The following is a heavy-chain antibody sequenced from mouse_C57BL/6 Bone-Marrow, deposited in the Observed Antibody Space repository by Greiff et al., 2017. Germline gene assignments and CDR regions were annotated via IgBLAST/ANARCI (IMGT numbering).Heavy chain of an antibody. D-gene: IGHD2-3*01. CDR3: AREYDGYYYAMDY. J-gene: IGHJ4*01. Sequence: EVKLVESGGGLVKPGGSLKLSCAASGFTFSSYTMSWVRQTPEKRLEWVATISGGGGNTYFPDSVKGRFTISRDNAKNTLYLQMSSLRSEDTALYYCAREYDGYYYAMDYWGQGTSVTVSS. CDR2: ISGGGGNT. CDR1: GFTFSSYT. V-gene: IGHV5-9*01.